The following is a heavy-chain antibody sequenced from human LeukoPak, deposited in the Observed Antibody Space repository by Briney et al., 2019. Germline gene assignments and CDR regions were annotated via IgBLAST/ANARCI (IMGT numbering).Heavy chain of an antibody. J-gene: IGHJ6*02. CDR2: INHSGST. CDR1: GGSFSGYY. CDR3: ARGTHYYGMDV. Sequence: PSETLSLTSAVYGGSFSGYYWGWIRQPPGKGLEWIGEINHSGSTNYNPSLKSRVTISVDTSKNQFSLKLSSVTAADTAVYYCARGTHYYGMDVWGQGTTVTASS. V-gene: IGHV4-34*01.